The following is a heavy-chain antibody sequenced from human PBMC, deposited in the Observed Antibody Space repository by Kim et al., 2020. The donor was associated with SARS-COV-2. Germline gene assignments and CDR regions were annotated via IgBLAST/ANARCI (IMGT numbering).Heavy chain of an antibody. CDR3: ARSGYSGVNFDY. J-gene: IGHJ4*02. Sequence: SETLSLTCTVSGGSISSYYWSWIRQPPGKGLEWIGYIYYSGSTNYNPSLKSRVTISVDTSKNQFSLKLSSVTAADTAVYYCARSGYSGVNFDYWGQGTLVTVSS. CDR1: GGSISSYY. CDR2: IYYSGST. V-gene: IGHV4-59*01. D-gene: IGHD5-12*01.